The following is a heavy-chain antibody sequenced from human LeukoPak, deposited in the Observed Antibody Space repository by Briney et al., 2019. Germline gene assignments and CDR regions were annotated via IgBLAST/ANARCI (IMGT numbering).Heavy chain of an antibody. CDR2: IHPNGYS. V-gene: IGHV1-2*02. D-gene: IGHD3-10*01. J-gene: IGHJ4*02. CDR1: GYIFTGYY. CDR3: AIECCFDGNIYSKGFEY. Sequence: ASVKVSCKTSGYIFTGYYLHWLGQAPGQGLEWLGCIHPNGYSEPAPIFRGRVTMTRDTSLSTAYMDLSTLKSDDTAVYYCAIECCFDGNIYSKGFEYWGLGTVVTVSS.